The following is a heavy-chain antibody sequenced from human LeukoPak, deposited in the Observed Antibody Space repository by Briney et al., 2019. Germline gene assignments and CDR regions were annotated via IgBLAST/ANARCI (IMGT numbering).Heavy chain of an antibody. J-gene: IGHJ4*02. Sequence: GGSLRLSCVASGFTFSTYGMHWVRQAPVKGLEWVAVISYDGSSKYYADSVKGRFTISRDNSKNTLYLQMGSLTTEDMAVYYCARGSHRRYSSSWYSLWGQGTLVTVSS. V-gene: IGHV3-30*03. CDR1: GFTFSTYG. CDR2: ISYDGSSK. CDR3: ARGSHRRYSSSWYSL. D-gene: IGHD6-13*01.